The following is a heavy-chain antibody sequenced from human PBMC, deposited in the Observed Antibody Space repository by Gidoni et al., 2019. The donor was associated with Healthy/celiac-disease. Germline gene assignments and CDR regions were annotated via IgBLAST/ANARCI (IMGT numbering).Heavy chain of an antibody. V-gene: IGHV1-69*09. CDR2: IIPILGIA. Sequence: QVQLVQSGAEVKKPGSSAKVSCKASGGTFSSYAISWVRQAPGQGLEWMGRIIPILGIANYAQKFQGRVTITADKSTSTAYMELSSLRSEDTAVYYCARARMVRGVTYYYYYGMDVWGQGTTVTVSS. J-gene: IGHJ6*02. CDR3: ARARMVRGVTYYYYYGMDV. D-gene: IGHD3-10*01. CDR1: GGTFSSYA.